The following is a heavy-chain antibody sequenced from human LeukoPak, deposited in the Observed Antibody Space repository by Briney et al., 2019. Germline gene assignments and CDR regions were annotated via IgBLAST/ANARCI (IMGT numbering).Heavy chain of an antibody. CDR3: AKLGNDDFC. V-gene: IGHV3-23*01. J-gene: IGHJ4*02. CDR2: IGGSGVTT. D-gene: IGHD2-21*02. CDR1: GFTFSSYV. Sequence: GGSLRLSCAASGFTFSSYVMSWVRQAPGKGLEWVSSIGGSGVTTYYADSVKGRFTISRDNSKSTLYLQLNSLRAEDTAVYYCAKLGNDDFCWGQGTLVTVSS.